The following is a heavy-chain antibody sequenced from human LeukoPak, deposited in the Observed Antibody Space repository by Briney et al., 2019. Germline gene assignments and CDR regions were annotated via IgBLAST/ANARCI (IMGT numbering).Heavy chain of an antibody. D-gene: IGHD6-19*01. V-gene: IGHV1-2*02. J-gene: IGHJ4*02. CDR3: STTFSGSHPEIDY. CDR1: GYSFTSYF. CDR2: LNPSTGAT. Sequence: ASVTVSCTASGYSFTSYFIHWVRQTPGQGLGWMGRLNPSTGATNYAQTFHGRVTMTRDTSIDTVYMEVSALSSDDTAVYYCSTTFSGSHPEIDYWGQGTLVTVSS.